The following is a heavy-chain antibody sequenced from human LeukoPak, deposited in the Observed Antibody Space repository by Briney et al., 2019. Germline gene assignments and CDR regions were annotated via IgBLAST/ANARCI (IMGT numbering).Heavy chain of an antibody. CDR3: ARTGDGIGYDSSRSWFDP. CDR1: GGTFSSYA. Sequence: SVKVSCKASGGTFSSYAISWVRQAPGQGLEWMGRIIPILGIANYAQKFQGRVTITADKSTSTAYMELSSLRSEDTAVYYCARTGDGIGYDSSRSWFDPWGQGTLVTISS. CDR2: IIPILGIA. J-gene: IGHJ5*02. V-gene: IGHV1-69*04. D-gene: IGHD3-22*01.